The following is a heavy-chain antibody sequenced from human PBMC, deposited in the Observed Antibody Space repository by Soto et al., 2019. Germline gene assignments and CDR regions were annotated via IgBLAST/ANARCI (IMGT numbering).Heavy chain of an antibody. D-gene: IGHD5-12*01. CDR1: GGTFSSYA. CDR2: IVPIVGTT. CDR3: VRVVAIPGYPDH. V-gene: IGHV1-69*12. Sequence: QVQLVQSGAEVRQPASSVKVSCKTSGGTFSSYAISWVRQAPGQGLEWMGGIVPIVGTTTYAQKFQGRVTNTADEATSTVYMQLSRLRSDDTAVYYCVRVVAIPGYPDHWGQGTLVTVSS. J-gene: IGHJ4*02.